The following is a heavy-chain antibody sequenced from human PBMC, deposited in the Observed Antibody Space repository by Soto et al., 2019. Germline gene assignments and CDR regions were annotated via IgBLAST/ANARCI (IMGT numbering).Heavy chain of an antibody. V-gene: IGHV3-53*04. CDR3: ARAARTTVTTEPDY. CDR2: IYSGGST. CDR1: GFTVSSNY. J-gene: IGHJ4*02. D-gene: IGHD4-17*01. Sequence: GGSLRLSCAASGFTVSSNYMSWVRQAPGKGLEWVSVIYSGGSTYYADSVKGRFTISRHNSKNTLYLQMNSLRAEDTAVYYCARAARTTVTTEPDYWGQGTLVTVSS.